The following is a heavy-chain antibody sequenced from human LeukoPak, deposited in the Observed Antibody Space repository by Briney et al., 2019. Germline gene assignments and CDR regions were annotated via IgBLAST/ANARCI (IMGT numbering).Heavy chain of an antibody. V-gene: IGHV3-30*04. D-gene: IGHD3-22*01. Sequence: GGSLRLSCAASGFTFSSYAMHWVRQAPGKGLEWVAVISYDGSNKYYADSVKGRFTISRDNSKNTLYLQMNSLRAEDTAVYYCAKLPYYYDSSQPYWGQGTLVTVSS. J-gene: IGHJ4*02. CDR2: ISYDGSNK. CDR1: GFTFSSYA. CDR3: AKLPYYYDSSQPY.